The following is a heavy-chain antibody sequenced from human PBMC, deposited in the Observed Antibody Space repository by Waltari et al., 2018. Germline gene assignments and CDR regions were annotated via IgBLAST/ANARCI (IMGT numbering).Heavy chain of an antibody. CDR1: GYTFTGYY. V-gene: IGHV1-2*02. D-gene: IGHD1-7*01. CDR2: INPNRGGT. Sequence: QVQLVQSGAEVKKPGASVKVSCKASGYTFTGYYMHWVRQAPGQGLAWMGWINPNRGGTNYAQKFQGRVTMTRDTSISTADMELSRLRSDDTAVYYGAREHRKNGWNYGYWGQGTLVTVSS. CDR3: AREHRKNGWNYGY. J-gene: IGHJ4*02.